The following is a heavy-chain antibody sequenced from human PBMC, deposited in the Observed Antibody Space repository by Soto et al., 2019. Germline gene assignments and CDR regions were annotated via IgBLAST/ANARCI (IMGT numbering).Heavy chain of an antibody. CDR3: ARDRGYYDSSGYPFDY. D-gene: IGHD3-22*01. CDR1: GGTFSSYA. J-gene: IGHJ4*02. CDR2: IIPIFGTA. Sequence: QVQLVQSGAEVKKPGSSVKVSCKASGGTFSSYAISWVRQAPGQGLEWMGGIIPIFGTANYAQKFQGRVTITADECTSTAYMELSSLRSEDTAVYYCARDRGYYDSSGYPFDYWGQGTLVTVSS. V-gene: IGHV1-69*01.